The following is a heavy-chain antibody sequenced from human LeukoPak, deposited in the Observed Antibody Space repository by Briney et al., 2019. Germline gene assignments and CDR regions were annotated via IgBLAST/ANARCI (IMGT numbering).Heavy chain of an antibody. CDR2: IKQDGSEK. CDR3: ARGTIADMVRGVIIYYYYYGMDV. V-gene: IGHV3-7*04. D-gene: IGHD3-10*01. Sequence: QSGGSLRLSCAASGFTFNSYWMSWVRQAPGKGLEWVANIKQDGSEKYYVDSVKGRFTISRDNAKNSLYLQMNSLRAEDTAVYYCARGTIADMVRGVIIYYYYYGMDVWGQGTTVTVSS. J-gene: IGHJ6*02. CDR1: GFTFNSYW.